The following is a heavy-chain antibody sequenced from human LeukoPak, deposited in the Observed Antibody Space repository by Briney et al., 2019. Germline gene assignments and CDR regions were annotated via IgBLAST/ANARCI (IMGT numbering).Heavy chain of an antibody. Sequence: GGSLRLSCVASGFRFSDFAMSWVRQAPGKGLGWVSGISDSGRATYYTDSVKGRCTISRDNSKNTVNLQLNNVRAEDTALYFCARHDSFIPFWGQGMQVTVSS. D-gene: IGHD5-18*01. CDR1: GFRFSDFA. CDR2: ISDSGRAT. J-gene: IGHJ4*02. V-gene: IGHV3-23*01. CDR3: ARHDSFIPF.